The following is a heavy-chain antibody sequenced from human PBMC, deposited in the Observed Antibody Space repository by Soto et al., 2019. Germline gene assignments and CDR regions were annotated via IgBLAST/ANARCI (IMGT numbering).Heavy chain of an antibody. V-gene: IGHV3-30*18. CDR1: GFTFSSYG. CDR2: ISYDGSNK. Sequence: PAGSLRLSCAASGFTFSSYGMHWVRQAPGKGLEWVAVISYDGSNKYYADSVKGRFTISRDNSKNTLYLQMNSLRAEDTAVYYCAKDRLAARPNYYYGMDVWGQGTTVTVSS. J-gene: IGHJ6*02. D-gene: IGHD6-6*01. CDR3: AKDRLAARPNYYYGMDV.